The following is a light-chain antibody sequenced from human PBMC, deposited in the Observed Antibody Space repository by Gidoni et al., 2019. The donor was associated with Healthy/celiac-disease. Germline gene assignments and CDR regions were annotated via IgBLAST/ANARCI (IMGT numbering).Light chain of an antibody. CDR1: QSITSY. J-gene: IGKJ3*01. CDR2: AAS. CDR3: QQSYSTLFT. Sequence: DIQMTQSPSSLSASVGDRVTITCRASQSITSYLNWYQQKPGKAPKLLIYAASSLQSGVPSRFSGSGSGTDFTLTISSLQPEDFATYYCQQSYSTLFTFGPRPKVDIK. V-gene: IGKV1-39*01.